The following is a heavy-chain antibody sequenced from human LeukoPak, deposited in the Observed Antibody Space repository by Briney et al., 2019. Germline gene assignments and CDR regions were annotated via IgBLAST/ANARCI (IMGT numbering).Heavy chain of an antibody. CDR3: ARDRTTVTVFDY. V-gene: IGHV3-74*01. CDR1: GFTSSSYW. CDR2: IHSDGSIT. D-gene: IGHD4-17*01. Sequence: PGGSLRLSCAASGFTSSSYWMHWVRHAPGKGLVWVSRIHSDGSITSYADSVKGRFTVSRDNAKNTLYLQMNSLRADDTAVYYCARDRTTVTVFDYWGQGTLVTVSS. J-gene: IGHJ4*02.